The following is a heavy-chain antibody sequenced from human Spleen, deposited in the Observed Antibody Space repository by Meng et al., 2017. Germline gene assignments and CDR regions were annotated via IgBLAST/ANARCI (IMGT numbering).Heavy chain of an antibody. CDR3: AKDADN. D-gene: IGHD2-15*01. J-gene: IGHJ4*02. V-gene: IGHV3-74*01. Sequence: GESLKISCAAAGFTFSNYWMDWVRQAPGKGLVWVSRISNDGRSTAYADSVKGRFTISRDNAKNTLYLQMNSLRAEDTALYYCAKDADNWGQGTLVTGAS. CDR2: ISNDGRST. CDR1: GFTFSNYW.